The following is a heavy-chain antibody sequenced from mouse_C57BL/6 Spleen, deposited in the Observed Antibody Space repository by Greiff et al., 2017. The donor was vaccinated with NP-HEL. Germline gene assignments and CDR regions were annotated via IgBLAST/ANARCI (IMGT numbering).Heavy chain of an antibody. Sequence: EVKLLESGGGLVKPGGSLKLSCAASGFTFSDYGMHWVRQAPEKGLEWVGYISRGSSTIYYADTFKGRFTLSRDNAKNTLFLQMTRLRSEDTDMYYCALYYGSSYCYFDVWGTGTTVTVSS. CDR3: ALYYGSSYCYFDV. V-gene: IGHV5-17*01. CDR2: ISRGSSTI. CDR1: GFTFSDYG. D-gene: IGHD1-1*01. J-gene: IGHJ1*03.